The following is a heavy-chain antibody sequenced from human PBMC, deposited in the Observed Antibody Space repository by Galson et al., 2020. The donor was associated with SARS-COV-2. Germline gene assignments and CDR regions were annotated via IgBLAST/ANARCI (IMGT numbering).Heavy chain of an antibody. D-gene: IGHD2-2*01. J-gene: IGHJ6*03. Sequence: GESLKISCKASGYTFTNYDINWVRQATGQGLEWMGWMNPTSGNTGFAQKFQGRVTITSDTSINTAYMELSSLRSEDTAVYYCARGRQYRVSFTHYYYMDVWGKGTTVTISS. CDR2: MNPTSGNT. CDR3: ARGRQYRVSFTHYYYMDV. V-gene: IGHV1-8*03. CDR1: GYTFTNYD.